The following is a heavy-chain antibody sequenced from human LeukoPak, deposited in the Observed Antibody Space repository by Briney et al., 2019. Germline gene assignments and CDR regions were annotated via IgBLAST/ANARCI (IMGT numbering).Heavy chain of an antibody. V-gene: IGHV4-59*12. Sequence: SETLSLTCTVSGGSISSYYWSWIRQPPGKGLEWIGYIYYSGSTNYNPSLKSRVTISVDTSKNQFSLKLISLTAADTAVYYCARIYPALFDNWGQGTLVTVSS. CDR1: GGSISSYY. D-gene: IGHD3-16*02. CDR2: IYYSGST. CDR3: ARIYPALFDN. J-gene: IGHJ4*02.